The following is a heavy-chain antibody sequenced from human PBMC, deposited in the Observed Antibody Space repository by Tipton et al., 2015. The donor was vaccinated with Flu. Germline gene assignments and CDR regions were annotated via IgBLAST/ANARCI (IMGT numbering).Heavy chain of an antibody. CDR3: ARDAGDFGGNPLAFDI. D-gene: IGHD4-23*01. J-gene: IGHJ3*02. V-gene: IGHV4-39*07. Sequence: TLSLTCTVSGGSISSSSHYWGWIRQAPGRGLEWVGSIYYTGYPYYNSSLKSRLAMSIDTSKKQFSLRLTSVTAADTAVYYCARDAGDFGGNPLAFDIWGQGTMVTVSS. CDR2: IYYTGYP. CDR1: GGSISSSSHY.